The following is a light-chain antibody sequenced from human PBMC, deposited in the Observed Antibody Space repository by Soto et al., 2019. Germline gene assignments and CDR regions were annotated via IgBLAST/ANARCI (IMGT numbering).Light chain of an antibody. CDR2: KAS. V-gene: IGKV1-5*03. CDR1: QSISNY. Sequence: DIQMTQSPSTLSASVGDRVTISCRASQSISNYLAWYQQKPGRAPKLLMYKASNLESGVPARFSGSGSGTEFFLTISSPQPDDFATYYCQQYRTDPYTFGQGTKLEIK. J-gene: IGKJ2*01. CDR3: QQYRTDPYT.